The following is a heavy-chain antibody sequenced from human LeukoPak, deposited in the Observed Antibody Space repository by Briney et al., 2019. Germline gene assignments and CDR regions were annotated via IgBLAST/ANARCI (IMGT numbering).Heavy chain of an antibody. D-gene: IGHD2-2*01. V-gene: IGHV1-2*02. J-gene: IGHJ6*02. CDR1: GYIFTGYY. Sequence: ASVKVSCKASGYIFTGYYMHWVRQAPGQGLEWMGWINPNSGGTNYAQKFQGRVTMTRDTSISTAYMELSRLRSDDTAVYYCARDLSSSKTYYYYYGMDVWGQGTTVTVSS. CDR3: ARDLSSSKTYYYYYGMDV. CDR2: INPNSGGT.